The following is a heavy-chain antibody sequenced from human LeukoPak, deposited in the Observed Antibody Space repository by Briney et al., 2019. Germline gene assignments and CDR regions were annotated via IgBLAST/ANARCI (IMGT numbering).Heavy chain of an antibody. CDR1: GYTFTSYD. V-gene: IGHV1-8*01. J-gene: IGHJ6*02. CDR2: MNPNSGNT. Sequence: ASVKVSCKASGYTFTSYDINWVRQATGQGLEWMGWMNPNSGNTGYAQKFQGRVTMTRNTSISTAYMELSSLRSEDTAVYYCARYGGARRWYYYGMDVWGQGTTVTVSS. D-gene: IGHD3-16*01. CDR3: ARYGGARRWYYYGMDV.